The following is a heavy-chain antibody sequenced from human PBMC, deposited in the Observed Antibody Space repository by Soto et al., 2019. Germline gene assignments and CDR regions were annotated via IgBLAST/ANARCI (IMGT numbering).Heavy chain of an antibody. V-gene: IGHV4-59*01. J-gene: IGHJ4*02. CDR1: GGSLSSYY. D-gene: IGHD3-22*01. CDR3: ARPTDSSGYYHLIY. CDR2: IYYTGST. Sequence: PSETLSLTCTVSGGSLSSYYWSWIRQPPGKGLEWIGYIYYTGSTNYNPSLKSRVTISVDTSKNQFSLKLSSVTAADTAVYYCARPTDSSGYYHLIYWGQGTPVTVSS.